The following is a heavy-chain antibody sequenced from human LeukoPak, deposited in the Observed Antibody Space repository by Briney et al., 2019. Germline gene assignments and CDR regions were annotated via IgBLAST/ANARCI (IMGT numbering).Heavy chain of an antibody. D-gene: IGHD3-22*01. Sequence: KTSETLSLTCTVSGGSISSYYWSWIRQPPGKGLEWIGYIYYSGSTNYNPSLKSRVTISVDTSKNQFSLKLSSVTAADTAVYYCARLWLAPTYYYDSSGQLSVDYWGQGTLVTVSS. CDR3: ARLWLAPTYYYDSSGQLSVDY. J-gene: IGHJ4*02. V-gene: IGHV4-59*08. CDR1: GGSISSYY. CDR2: IYYSGST.